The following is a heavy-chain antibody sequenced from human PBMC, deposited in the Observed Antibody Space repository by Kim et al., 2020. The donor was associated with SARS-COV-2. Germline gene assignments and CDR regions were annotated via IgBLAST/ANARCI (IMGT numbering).Heavy chain of an antibody. J-gene: IGHJ4*02. Sequence: ASVKVSCKASGYTFTSYYMHWVRQAPGQGLEWMGIINPSGGSTSYAQKFQGRVTMTRDTSTSTVYMELSSLRSEDTAVYYCATTGAYYYDSSGYSYWGQGTLVTVSS. CDR1: GYTFTSYY. D-gene: IGHD3-22*01. CDR3: ATTGAYYYDSSGYSY. CDR2: INPSGGST. V-gene: IGHV1-46*01.